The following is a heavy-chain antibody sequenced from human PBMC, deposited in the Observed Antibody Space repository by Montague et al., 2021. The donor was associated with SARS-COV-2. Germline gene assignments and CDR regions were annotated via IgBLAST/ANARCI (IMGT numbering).Heavy chain of an antibody. Sequence: SETLSLTCTVSGGSISSYYWSWIRQPPGKGLEWIGYIYYSGSTNYNPSLKSRVTISLDTSKDQFSLQLSSVTPEDRAVYYCARDPRYSLSWSFDYWGQGTLVTVSS. CDR1: GGSISSYY. J-gene: IGHJ4*02. CDR3: ARDPRYSLSWSFDY. D-gene: IGHD6-13*01. V-gene: IGHV4-59*12. CDR2: IYYSGST.